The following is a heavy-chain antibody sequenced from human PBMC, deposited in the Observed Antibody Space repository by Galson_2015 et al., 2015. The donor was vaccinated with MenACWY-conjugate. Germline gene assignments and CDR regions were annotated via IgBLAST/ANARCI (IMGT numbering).Heavy chain of an antibody. V-gene: IGHV3-23*01. CDR1: GFIFNKFA. J-gene: IGHJ4*02. CDR2: ASGSGGVT. Sequence: SLRLSCAASGFIFNKFAMTWIRQAPGKKGLEWVSAASGSGGVTYHADSVKGRFTISRDNSKNTLYLQMNSLKVEDTAIYYCAKGPLNDSSGSDADYFDYWGQGTLVTVSS. CDR3: AKGPLNDSSGSDADYFDY. D-gene: IGHD3-22*01.